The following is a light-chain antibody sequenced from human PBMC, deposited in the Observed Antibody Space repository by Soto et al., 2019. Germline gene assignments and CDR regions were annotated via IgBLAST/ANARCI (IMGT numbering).Light chain of an antibody. V-gene: IGKV3-11*01. Sequence: EIVLTQSPATLSLSPGERGTLSCRASESVTNYLGWYQQKPGQAPRLLVYDVSNRATGIPARFSGGGSGTDFTLTISNLEPEDFAVYYCQQRSDWPWTFGQGTKVEIK. CDR3: QQRSDWPWT. CDR1: ESVTNY. J-gene: IGKJ1*01. CDR2: DVS.